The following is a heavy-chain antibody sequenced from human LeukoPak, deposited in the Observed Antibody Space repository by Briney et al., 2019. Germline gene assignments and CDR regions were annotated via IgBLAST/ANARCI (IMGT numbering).Heavy chain of an antibody. J-gene: IGHJ4*02. V-gene: IGHV4-31*03. D-gene: IGHD3-22*01. Sequence: PSQTLSLTCTVSGGSISSGGYYWSWIRQHPGQGLEWIGYIYYSGSTYYNPSLKSRVTISVDTSKNQFSLKLSSVTAADTAVYYCARALYDSSGYYQSTSYYFDYWGQGTLVTVSS. CDR2: IYYSGST. CDR3: ARALYDSSGYYQSTSYYFDY. CDR1: GGSISSGGYY.